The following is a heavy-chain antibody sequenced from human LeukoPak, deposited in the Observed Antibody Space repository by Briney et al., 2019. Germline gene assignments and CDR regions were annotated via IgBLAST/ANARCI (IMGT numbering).Heavy chain of an antibody. J-gene: IGHJ4*02. CDR3: ARKEDYFDSSGYYPIQFDY. CDR1: GGTFSSYA. D-gene: IGHD3-22*01. V-gene: IGHV1-69*13. Sequence: SVKVSCKASGGTFSSYAISWVRQAPGQGLEWMGGIIPIFGTANYAQKFQGRVTITADESTSTAYMELSSLRSEDTAGYYCARKEDYFDSSGYYPIQFDYWGQGTLVTVSS. CDR2: IIPIFGTA.